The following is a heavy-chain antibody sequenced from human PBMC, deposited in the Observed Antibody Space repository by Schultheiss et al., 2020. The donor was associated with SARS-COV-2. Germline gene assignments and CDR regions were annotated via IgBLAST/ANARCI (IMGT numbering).Heavy chain of an antibody. CDR1: GGSISSYY. V-gene: IGHV4-59*01. CDR2: MYYLGTT. Sequence: SETLSLTCTVSGGSISSYYWNWIRRPPGKGLEWIGYMYYLGTTNYNASLKGRVTVSLDTSKNQFSLKMSSMTAADTAVYYCARGAGSHYYLMDVWGKGTTVTVSS. CDR3: ARGAGSHYYLMDV. J-gene: IGHJ6*03. D-gene: IGHD4/OR15-4a*01.